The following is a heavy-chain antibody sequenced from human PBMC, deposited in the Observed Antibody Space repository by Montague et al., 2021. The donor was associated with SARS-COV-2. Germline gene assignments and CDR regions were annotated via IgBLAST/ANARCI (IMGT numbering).Heavy chain of an antibody. CDR1: GASINHNTYY. D-gene: IGHD3-3*01. J-gene: IGHJ5*02. CDR2: IDSSGTN. Sequence: SETLSLTCTVSGASINHNTYYWGWIRQPPGKGLEWIGSIDSSGTNYYNASLKSRVTISIGTSKTHFSLQLSSVTAADTAVYYCFVSPTYYTACFDPWGQGTLVTVSS. CDR3: FVSPTYYTACFDP. V-gene: IGHV4-39*02.